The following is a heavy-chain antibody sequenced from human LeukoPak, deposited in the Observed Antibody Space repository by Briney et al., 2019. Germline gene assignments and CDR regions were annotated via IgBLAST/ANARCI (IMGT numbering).Heavy chain of an antibody. D-gene: IGHD3-9*01. J-gene: IGHJ4*02. CDR2: INGGNGNT. V-gene: IGHV1-3*01. CDR1: GYTFTTYA. CDR3: AKVLDYDFLTGYDY. Sequence: GASVKVPCKASGYTFTTYAMHWVRQAPGQRLERMGWINGGNGNTKYSQKFQDRVTITRDTSASTAYMELSSLRSEDTAVYYCAKVLDYDFLTGYDYWGQGTLVTVSS.